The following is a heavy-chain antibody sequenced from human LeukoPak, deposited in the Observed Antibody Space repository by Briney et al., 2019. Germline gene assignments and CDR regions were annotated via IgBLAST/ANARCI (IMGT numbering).Heavy chain of an antibody. D-gene: IGHD3-22*01. Sequence: ASVKVSCKASGGTFTSYDINWVRQATGQGLEWMGWMNPNSGNTGYAQKFQGRVTITRNTSISTAYMELSSLRSEDTAVYYCARLGEDYYDSSGLNPWGQGTLVTVSS. CDR2: MNPNSGNT. J-gene: IGHJ5*02. CDR3: ARLGEDYYDSSGLNP. V-gene: IGHV1-8*03. CDR1: GGTFTSYD.